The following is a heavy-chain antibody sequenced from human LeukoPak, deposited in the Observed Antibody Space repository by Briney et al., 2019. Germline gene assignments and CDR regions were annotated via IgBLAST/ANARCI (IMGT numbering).Heavy chain of an antibody. V-gene: IGHV4-59*12. J-gene: IGHJ4*02. CDR2: IYYSGIT. D-gene: IGHD2/OR15-2a*01. CDR3: AREGIVRTYDQ. Sequence: SETLSLTCTVSGDSISIYYWFWFRQPPGKELEWIACIYYSGITHYNPSLKSRVTISLDTSKNQFSLRLSSVTAADTAVYYCAREGIVRTYDQWGQGTLVTVSS. CDR1: GDSISIYY.